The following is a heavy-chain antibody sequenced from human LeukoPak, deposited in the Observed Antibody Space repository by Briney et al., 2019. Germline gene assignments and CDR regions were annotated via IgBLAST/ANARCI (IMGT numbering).Heavy chain of an antibody. CDR1: GVSFSTYT. V-gene: IGHV3-21*01. D-gene: IGHD3-3*02. CDR2: ISGSGSYI. CDR3: ASHFWNYYRIDY. J-gene: IGHJ4*02. Sequence: GGSLRLSCAASGVSFSTYTMNWARQAPGKGLEWVSSISGSGSYIYYSDSVKGRFTISRDNAKNSLSLQMNSLRAEDTAIYYCASHFWNYYRIDYWGQGILVTVSS.